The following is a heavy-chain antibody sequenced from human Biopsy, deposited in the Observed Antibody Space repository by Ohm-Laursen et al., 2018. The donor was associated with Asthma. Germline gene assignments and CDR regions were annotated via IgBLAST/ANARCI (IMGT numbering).Heavy chain of an antibody. CDR3: ARREYSDSRISPLDI. CDR2: IKHDGSEK. CDR1: GFTFGDYC. D-gene: IGHD3-22*01. V-gene: IGHV3-7*01. J-gene: IGHJ3*02. Sequence: SLRLSCTASGFTFGDYCMSWVRQVPGQGLEWVANIKHDGSEKNHVDSLKGRFTISRDNAKNLLFLQMNSLRAEDTAVYYCARREYSDSRISPLDIWGQGTMVTVSS.